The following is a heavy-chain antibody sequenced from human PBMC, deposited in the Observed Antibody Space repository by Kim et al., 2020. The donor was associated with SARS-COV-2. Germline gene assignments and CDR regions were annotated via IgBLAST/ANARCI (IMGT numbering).Heavy chain of an antibody. CDR1: GFTFSSYS. CDR2: ISSSSSYI. D-gene: IGHD2-2*01. Sequence: GGSLRLSCAASGFTFSSYSMNWVRQAPGKGLEWVSSISSSSSYIYYADSVKGRFTISRDNAKNSLYLQMNSLRAEDTAVYYCARPQVAGYCSSTSCYVYYYGMDVWGQGTTVTVSS. CDR3: ARPQVAGYCSSTSCYVYYYGMDV. J-gene: IGHJ6*02. V-gene: IGHV3-21*01.